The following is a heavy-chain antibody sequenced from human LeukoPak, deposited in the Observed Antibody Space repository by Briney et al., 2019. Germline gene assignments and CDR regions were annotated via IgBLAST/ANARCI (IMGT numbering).Heavy chain of an antibody. CDR1: GFTFSSYW. CDR2: IKQDGSAK. V-gene: IGHV3-7*01. Sequence: GGSLSLSCAASGFTFSSYWMSWIRQAPGKGLEWVANIKQDGSAKYYMDSLKGRFTISRDNAKNSLYLQMNSLRAEDTAVYYCARVFANTRYYFDYWGQGTLVTVSS. J-gene: IGHJ4*02. CDR3: ARVFANTRYYFDY. D-gene: IGHD1/OR15-1a*01.